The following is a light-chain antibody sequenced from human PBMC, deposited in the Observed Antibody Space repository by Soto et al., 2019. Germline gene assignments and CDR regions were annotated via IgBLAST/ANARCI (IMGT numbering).Light chain of an antibody. Sequence: EVVMTQSPATLSVSPGERGTLSCRASQSISHDLAWYQQRPGQSPRLLIYGTSTRATGIPARFSGSGSGTEFTLTISSLQSEEFAVYFCQQYNYLPLTFGGGTKVEIK. CDR2: GTS. CDR3: QQYNYLPLT. CDR1: QSISHD. J-gene: IGKJ4*01. V-gene: IGKV3-15*01.